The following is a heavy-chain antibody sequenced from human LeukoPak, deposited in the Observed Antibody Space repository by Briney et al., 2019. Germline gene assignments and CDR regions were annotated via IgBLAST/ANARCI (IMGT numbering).Heavy chain of an antibody. D-gene: IGHD2-2*02. Sequence: GGSLRLSCAASGFTFGSYAMHWVRQAPGKGLEWVTVISYDGSTKYYADSVKGRITISRDNSKNTLYMQMSSLRAEDTAVYYCARGSLGYCDSTSCYTQFDYWGQGTLVTVSS. V-gene: IGHV3-30*04. J-gene: IGHJ4*02. CDR3: ARGSLGYCDSTSCYTQFDY. CDR1: GFTFGSYA. CDR2: ISYDGSTK.